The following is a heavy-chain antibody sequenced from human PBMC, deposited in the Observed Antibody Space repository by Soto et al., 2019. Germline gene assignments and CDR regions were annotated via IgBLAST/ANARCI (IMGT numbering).Heavy chain of an antibody. CDR3: AASIFYYGMDV. V-gene: IGHV5-51*07. CDR1: GYTFTNYW. CDR2: TYPGDSDT. Sequence: PGESLKISCKGSGYTFTNYWIGWVHQMPGKGLEWMGITYPGDSDTKYNPSFQGQVTISADKSITTTYLRWTSLKASDTAIYYCAASIFYYGMDVWGQGTTVTVSS. J-gene: IGHJ6*02.